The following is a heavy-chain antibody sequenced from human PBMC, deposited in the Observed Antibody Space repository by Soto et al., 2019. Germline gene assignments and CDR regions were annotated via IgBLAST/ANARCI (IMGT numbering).Heavy chain of an antibody. D-gene: IGHD5-12*01. CDR3: AKDLWGVATTTQSYYYGMDV. Sequence: QVQLVESGGGVVQPGRSLRLSCAASGFTFSSYGMHWVRQAPGKGLEWVAVISYDGSNKYYADSVKGRFTISRDNSKNSLYLQMNSLRAEDTAVYYCAKDLWGVATTTQSYYYGMDVWGQGTTVTVSS. CDR1: GFTFSSYG. V-gene: IGHV3-30*18. CDR2: ISYDGSNK. J-gene: IGHJ6*02.